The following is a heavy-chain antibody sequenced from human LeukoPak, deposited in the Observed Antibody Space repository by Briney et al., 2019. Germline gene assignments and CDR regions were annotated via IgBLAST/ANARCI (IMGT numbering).Heavy chain of an antibody. Sequence: EASVKVSCKVSGYTLTELSMHWVRQAPGKGLEWMGGFDPEDGETIYAQKFQGRVTMTEDTSTDTAYMELSSLRSEDTAVYYCATLYYYGSDPMDYWGQGTLVTVSS. J-gene: IGHJ4*02. CDR1: GYTLTELS. D-gene: IGHD3-10*01. V-gene: IGHV1-24*01. CDR3: ATLYYYGSDPMDY. CDR2: FDPEDGET.